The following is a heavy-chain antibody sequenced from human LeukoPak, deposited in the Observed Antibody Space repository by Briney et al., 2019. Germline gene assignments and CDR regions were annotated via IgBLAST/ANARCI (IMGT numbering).Heavy chain of an antibody. CDR1: GGSISSYY. Sequence: SETLSLTCTVSGGSISSYYWSWIRQPPGKGPEWIGYIYYSGSTNYNPSLKSRVTISVDTSKNQFSLKLSSVTAADTAVYYCARDYYDFWSGYSVNDAFDIWGQGTMVTVSS. CDR2: IYYSGST. CDR3: ARDYYDFWSGYSVNDAFDI. D-gene: IGHD3-3*01. V-gene: IGHV4-59*01. J-gene: IGHJ3*02.